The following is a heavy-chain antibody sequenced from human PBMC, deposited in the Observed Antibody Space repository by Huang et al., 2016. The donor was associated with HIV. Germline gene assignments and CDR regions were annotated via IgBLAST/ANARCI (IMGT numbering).Heavy chain of an antibody. J-gene: IGHJ4*02. D-gene: IGHD6-19*01. CDR1: GFTFRSSG. Sequence: QVQLVESGGGVVRPGGSLRLSCAASGFTFRSSGMHWLRQTPGKGLEWLTFVRRDGIEKRYADSVKGRFTISRDNSKDMLYLEMSRLRLEDTGVYYCARTIAVSGTAYWGQGTLVTVSS. CDR2: VRRDGIEK. V-gene: IGHV3-30*02. CDR3: ARTIAVSGTAY.